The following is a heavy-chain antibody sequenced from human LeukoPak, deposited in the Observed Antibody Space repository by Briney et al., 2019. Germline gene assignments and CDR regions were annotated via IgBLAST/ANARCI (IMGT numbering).Heavy chain of an antibody. J-gene: IGHJ4*02. D-gene: IGHD3-9*01. V-gene: IGHV4-38-2*02. CDR1: GYSISSGYY. Sequence: SETLSLTCTVSGYSISSGYYWGWIRQPPGKGLEWIGSIYHSGSTYYNPSLKSRVTISVDTSKNQFSLKLSSVTAADTAVYYCARDGNYDVLTGYYRGRGFNYWGQGTLVTVSS. CDR2: IYHSGST. CDR3: ARDGNYDVLTGYYRGRGFNY.